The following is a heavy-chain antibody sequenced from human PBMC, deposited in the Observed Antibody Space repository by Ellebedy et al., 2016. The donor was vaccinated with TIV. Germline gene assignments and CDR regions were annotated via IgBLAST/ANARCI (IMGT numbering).Heavy chain of an antibody. V-gene: IGHV1-69*06. CDR3: ARGTYSSSWYGMDF. Sequence: AASVKVSCKASGGTFSSYSMIWVRQAPGQGLEWMGVIIPIFGTPDYAQRFQGRVTITADTSTSTAYMELSSLRSEDTAVYYCARGTYSSSWYGMDFWGQGTPVTVSS. D-gene: IGHD6-13*01. J-gene: IGHJ4*02. CDR2: IIPIFGTP. CDR1: GGTFSSYS.